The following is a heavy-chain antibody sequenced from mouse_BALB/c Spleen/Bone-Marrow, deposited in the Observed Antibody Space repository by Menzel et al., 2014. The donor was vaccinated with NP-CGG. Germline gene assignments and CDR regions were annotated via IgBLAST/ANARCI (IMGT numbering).Heavy chain of an antibody. CDR1: GYTFTSYT. V-gene: IGHV1-4*02. D-gene: IGHD4-1*01. CDR3: AREARTGAWFAN. Sequence: QVQLKESGAELARPGASVKMSCKASGYTFTSYTIQWVKQGPGQGLEWIGYISPSNEHIDYNQKFKDKTTLTADKSSSTAYMQLSSLTSEDSGVYYCAREARTGAWFANWGQGTLATVSA. CDR2: ISPSNEHI. J-gene: IGHJ3*01.